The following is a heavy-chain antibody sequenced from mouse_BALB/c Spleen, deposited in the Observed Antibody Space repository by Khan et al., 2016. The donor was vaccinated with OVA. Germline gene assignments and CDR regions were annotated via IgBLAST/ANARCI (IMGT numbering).Heavy chain of an antibody. J-gene: IGHJ1*01. Sequence: EVQLQESGPELVKPGASVKMSCKASGYTFTSYVMHWVKQKPGQGLEWIGYINPYNDGTKYNEKFKGKATLTSDKSSSTAYMELSSLTSEDSAVYYCARSWYGSSYWYFDVWGAGTTVTVSS. CDR1: GYTFTSYV. CDR2: INPYNDGT. CDR3: ARSWYGSSYWYFDV. D-gene: IGHD1-1*01. V-gene: IGHV1S136*01.